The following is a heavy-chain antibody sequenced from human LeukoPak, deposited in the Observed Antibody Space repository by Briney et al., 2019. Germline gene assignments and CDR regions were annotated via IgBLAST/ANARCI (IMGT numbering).Heavy chain of an antibody. J-gene: IGHJ6*02. V-gene: IGHV1-2*04. Sequence: ASMKVSCKASGYTFTDYYTCCVRQAPGQGLEWMGWINRNSGGTNFAQKFQGWVTMTRDTSISTAYMELSRLRSDDTAVYYCARERIAVAGTTYYYYYGMDVWGQGTTVTVSS. CDR1: GYTFTDYY. D-gene: IGHD6-19*01. CDR3: ARERIAVAGTTYYYYYGMDV. CDR2: INRNSGGT.